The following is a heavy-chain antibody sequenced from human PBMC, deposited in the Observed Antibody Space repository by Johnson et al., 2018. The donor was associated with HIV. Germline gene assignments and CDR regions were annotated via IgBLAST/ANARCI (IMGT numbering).Heavy chain of an antibody. Sequence: VQLVESGGGVVQPGRSLRLSCAASGFTFSSYAMSWVRQAPGRGLEWVSVIYSGGSTYHADSVKGRFTISRDNSKNTLYLQMNSLRAEDTAVYYCAKANTYCGGDCYQADAFDIWGQGTMVTVSS. CDR2: IYSGGST. J-gene: IGHJ3*02. D-gene: IGHD2-21*01. CDR1: GFTFSSYA. V-gene: IGHV3-23*03. CDR3: AKANTYCGGDCYQADAFDI.